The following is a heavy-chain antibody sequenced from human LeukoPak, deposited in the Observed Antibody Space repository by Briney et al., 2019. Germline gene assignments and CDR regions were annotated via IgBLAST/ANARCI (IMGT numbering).Heavy chain of an antibody. V-gene: IGHV3-23*01. CDR2: ISGSGGST. D-gene: IGHD6-13*01. J-gene: IGHJ4*02. CDR3: AKDSAYSSGWFYFDP. Sequence: GGSLRLSCAASGFTFSSYAMNWVRQAPGKGLEWVSGISGSGGSTYYADSVKGRFTISRDNSKNTLYLQMNSLRAEDTAVYYCAKDSAYSSGWFYFDPWGQGILVTVSS. CDR1: GFTFSSYA.